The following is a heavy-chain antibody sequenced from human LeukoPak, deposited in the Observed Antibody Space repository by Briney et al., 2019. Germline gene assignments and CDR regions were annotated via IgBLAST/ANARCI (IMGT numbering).Heavy chain of an antibody. CDR3: AKGYINIMASGDY. D-gene: IGHD5-12*01. Sequence: GGSLRLSCAASGFTFANYVTHWVRQAPGKGLEWVAVISYDGSNKYYADSVKGRFTISRDNSKNTLYLQMNSLRAEDTAVYYCAKGYINIMASGDYWGQGTLVTVSS. J-gene: IGHJ4*02. CDR1: GFTFANYV. CDR2: ISYDGSNK. V-gene: IGHV3-30*18.